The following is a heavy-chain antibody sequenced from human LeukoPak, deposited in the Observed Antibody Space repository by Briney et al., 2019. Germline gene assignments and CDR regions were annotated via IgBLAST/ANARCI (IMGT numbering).Heavy chain of an antibody. CDR3: ATGYLVTAGLMDV. D-gene: IGHD6-13*01. J-gene: IGHJ6*01. CDR2: FDPEDGKT. Sequence: ASVKVSCEVSGYTLTELSMFWVRQAPGNGLEWMGSFDPEDGKTIYAQKFQGRVTMTEDTSTDTAYMELSSLRSEDTAVYYCATGYLVTAGLMDVWGQGTTVTVSS. CDR1: GYTLTELS. V-gene: IGHV1-24*01.